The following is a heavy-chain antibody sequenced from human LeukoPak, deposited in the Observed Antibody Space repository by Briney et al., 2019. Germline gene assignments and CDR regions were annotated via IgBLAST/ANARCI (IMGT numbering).Heavy chain of an antibody. Sequence: SETLSLTCTVSGGSISGNYYWGWIRQPPGQGLEWIGSIFYTGESKHNPSLRSRVAVSIDASTNQIFLKVTSVTVADTAVYFCARLGDVEVNGGTLDYWGQGNSGHRLL. CDR2: IFYTGES. CDR3: ARLGDVEVNGGTLDY. CDR1: GGSISGNYY. V-gene: IGHV4-39*01. J-gene: IGHJ4*02. D-gene: IGHD7-27*01.